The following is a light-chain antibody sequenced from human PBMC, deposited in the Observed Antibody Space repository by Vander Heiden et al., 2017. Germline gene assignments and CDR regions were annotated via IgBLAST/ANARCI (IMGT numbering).Light chain of an antibody. Sequence: DTQMTQSPSTLSASVGDRVTITCRASQSISSWLAWYQQKPGKAPKLLIYKASSLESGVPSRFSGSGSGTEFTLTISSLQPDDFATYYCQHDNDSPVTFGQGTKVEIK. CDR1: QSISSW. CDR2: KAS. J-gene: IGKJ2*01. V-gene: IGKV1-5*03. CDR3: QHDNDSPVT.